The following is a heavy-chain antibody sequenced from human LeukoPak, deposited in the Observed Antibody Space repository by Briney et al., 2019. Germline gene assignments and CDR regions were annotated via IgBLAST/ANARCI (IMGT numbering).Heavy chain of an antibody. CDR1: GGSINGYY. D-gene: IGHD3-22*01. J-gene: IGHJ4*02. V-gene: IGHV4-59*01. CDR2: IHSSGST. Sequence: SETLSLTYTVSGGSINGYYWSWFRQPPGKGLEWFGWIHSSGSTEDNPSLKSRVTMSIDTSKNQISLKLYSVTAADTAVYYCVREGYDSSGYYLDSWGQGTLGTVSS. CDR3: VREGYDSSGYYLDS.